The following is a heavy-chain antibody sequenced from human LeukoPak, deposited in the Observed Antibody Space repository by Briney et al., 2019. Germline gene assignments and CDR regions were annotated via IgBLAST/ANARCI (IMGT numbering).Heavy chain of an antibody. V-gene: IGHV3-7*01. CDR2: IKQDRSEK. Sequence: GGSLRLSCAASGFTFTNYWMSWVRQAPGKGLELVANIKQDRSEKYYVDSVKGRFTISRDNAKNSLYLQMNSLRAEDTAVYYCARDSRYFGYWGQGTLVTVSS. CDR3: ARDSRYFGY. CDR1: GFTFTNYW. J-gene: IGHJ4*02.